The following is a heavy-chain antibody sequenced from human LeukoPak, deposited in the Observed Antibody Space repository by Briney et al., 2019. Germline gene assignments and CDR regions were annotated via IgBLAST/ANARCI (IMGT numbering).Heavy chain of an antibody. V-gene: IGHV3-30*02. D-gene: IGHD3-10*01. J-gene: IGHJ4*02. CDR2: IKFDGSQK. CDR3: ARRLPDSGSYSPDY. CDR1: GFTFSSFD. Sequence: GGSLRLSCAPSGFTFSSFDMHWVRQPPDKGLEWVAFIKFDGSQKYYADSVRGRFTVSRYNSRNMLHLQLDSLRDDDTAVYFCARRLPDSGSYSPDYWGQGTLVTVSS.